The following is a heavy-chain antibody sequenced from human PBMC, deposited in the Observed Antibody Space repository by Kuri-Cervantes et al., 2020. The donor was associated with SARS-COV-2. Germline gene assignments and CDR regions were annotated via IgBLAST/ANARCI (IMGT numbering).Heavy chain of an antibody. CDR2: VYYSGTT. J-gene: IGHJ4*02. V-gene: IGHV4-39*01. CDR3: AIHAPSILRFLQWTQPAHNFDY. D-gene: IGHD3-3*01. CDR1: GGSTSSQSYY. Sequence: SETLSFTFTVLGGSTSSQSYYWCGIRQPPGRGLEWIWSVYYSGTTYYNPSLNSRVTISLDTSKNQLSLNLNSVTAADTAVFSCAIHAPSILRFLQWTQPAHNFDYWGQGTLVTVSS.